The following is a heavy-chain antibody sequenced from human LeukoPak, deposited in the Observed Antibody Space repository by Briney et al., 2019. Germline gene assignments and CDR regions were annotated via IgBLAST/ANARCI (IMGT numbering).Heavy chain of an antibody. CDR2: ISSSSSYI. V-gene: IGHV3-21*01. CDR1: GFTFSSYS. Sequence: GGSLRLSCAASGFTFSSYSMNWVRQAPGKGLEWVSSISSSSSYIYYADSVKGRFTISRDNAKNSLYLQMNSLRAEDTAVYYCARARQPKTYYYDSSGPTEYDYWGQGTLVTVSS. CDR3: ARARQPKTYYYDSSGPTEYDY. D-gene: IGHD3-22*01. J-gene: IGHJ4*02.